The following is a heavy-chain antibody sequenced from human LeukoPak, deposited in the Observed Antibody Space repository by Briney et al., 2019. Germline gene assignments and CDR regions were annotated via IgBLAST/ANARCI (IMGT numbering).Heavy chain of an antibody. CDR1: GYSFTSYW. V-gene: IGHV5-51*01. Sequence: GESLKISCKGSGYSFTSYWIGWVRQMPGKGLEWMGIIYPGDSDTRYSPSFQGQVTISADKSISTAYLQWSSLKASDTAMYYCARHRGFWSGRDAFDIWGQGTMVTVSS. CDR3: ARHRGFWSGRDAFDI. CDR2: IYPGDSDT. D-gene: IGHD3-3*01. J-gene: IGHJ3*02.